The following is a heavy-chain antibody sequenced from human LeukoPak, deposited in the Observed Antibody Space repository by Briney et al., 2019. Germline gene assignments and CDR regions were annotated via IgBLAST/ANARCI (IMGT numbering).Heavy chain of an antibody. J-gene: IGHJ4*02. V-gene: IGHV4-34*01. Sequence: SSETLSLTCAVYGGSLSGYYWSWIRQPPGKGLEWIGEINHSGSTNYNPSLKSRVTISVDTSKNQFSLKLSSVTAADTAVYYCASRIEYSSSSPHFDYWGQGTLVTVSS. CDR1: GGSLSGYY. CDR3: ASRIEYSSSSPHFDY. CDR2: INHSGST. D-gene: IGHD6-6*01.